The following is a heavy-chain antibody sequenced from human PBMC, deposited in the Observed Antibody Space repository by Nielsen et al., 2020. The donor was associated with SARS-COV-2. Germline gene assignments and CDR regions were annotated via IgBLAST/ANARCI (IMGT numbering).Heavy chain of an antibody. CDR1: GFTFSSYA. D-gene: IGHD3-16*01. CDR3: ARDRGMGGSSRPFDY. J-gene: IGHJ4*02. CDR2: ISYDGSNK. V-gene: IGHV3-30*04. Sequence: GEPLKISCAASGFTFSSYAMHWVRQAPGKGLEWVAVISYDGSNKYYADSVKGRFTISRDNSKNTLYLQMNSLRAEDTAVYYCARDRGMGGSSRPFDYWGQGTLVTVSS.